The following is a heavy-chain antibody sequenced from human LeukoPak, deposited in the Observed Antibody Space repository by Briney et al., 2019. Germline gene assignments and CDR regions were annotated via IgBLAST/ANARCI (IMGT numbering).Heavy chain of an antibody. Sequence: SETLSLTCTVSGGSISSGSYYWSWIRQPAGKGLEWIGRIYPSGSTNYNPSLKSRVTISVDTSKNQFSLKLSSVTAADTAVYYCARRGAGYSYGSKLRPAKLYAFDIWGQGTMVTVSS. CDR2: IYPSGST. V-gene: IGHV4-61*02. CDR1: GGSISSGSYY. J-gene: IGHJ3*02. D-gene: IGHD5-18*01. CDR3: ARRGAGYSYGSKLRPAKLYAFDI.